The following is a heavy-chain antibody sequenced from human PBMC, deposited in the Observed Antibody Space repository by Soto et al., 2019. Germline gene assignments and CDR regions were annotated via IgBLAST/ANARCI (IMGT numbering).Heavy chain of an antibody. V-gene: IGHV1-58*02. CDR1: GVTFCNSA. J-gene: IGHJ6*03. D-gene: IGHD3-3*01. CDR2: IVVGSGNT. CDR3: AARSGYYTSYYYMDV. Sequence: ASGKGSWKASGVTFCNSAIQGGRQTRGQSLEWIGWIVVGSGNTNYARELHGRVTITRDMSTSAAYMELSSLRSEDTAIYYCAARSGYYTSYYYMDVWGEGTTVTVSS.